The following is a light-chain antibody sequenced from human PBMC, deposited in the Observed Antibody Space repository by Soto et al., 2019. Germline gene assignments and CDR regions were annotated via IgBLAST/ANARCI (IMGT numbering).Light chain of an antibody. CDR2: GAS. CDR3: QQYNNWPPLLT. CDR1: QSVSSNS. V-gene: IGKV3-20*01. J-gene: IGKJ4*01. Sequence: EIVLTQSPCTLSFSPVERSTLSCRASQSVSSNSLAWYQQKPGQAPRLLIYGASSRASGIPDRFSGSGSGTDFTLTISRLEPEDFAVYYCQQYNNWPPLLTFGGGTKVDIK.